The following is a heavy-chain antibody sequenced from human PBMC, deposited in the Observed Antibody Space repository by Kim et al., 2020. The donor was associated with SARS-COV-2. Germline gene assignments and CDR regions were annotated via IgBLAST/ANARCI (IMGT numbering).Heavy chain of an antibody. CDR2: ISGSGGTT. V-gene: IGHV3-23*01. J-gene: IGHJ4*02. D-gene: IGHD6-19*01. CDR3: AKIRGDSSAWYVDY. Sequence: GGSLRLSCAASGLTFSSYAMNWVRQAPGKGLEWVSIISGSGGTTYYADSVKGRFTFSRDNSKNTLYLQMNSLRAEDTAVYYCAKIRGDSSAWYVDYWGQGALVTVSS. CDR1: GLTFSSYA.